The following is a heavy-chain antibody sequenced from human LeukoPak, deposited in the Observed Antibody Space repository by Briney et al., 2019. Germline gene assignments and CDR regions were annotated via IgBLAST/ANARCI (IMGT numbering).Heavy chain of an antibody. CDR3: AREMVTGSSWYEPIDY. CDR2: IKQDGSEK. V-gene: IGHV3-7*05. D-gene: IGHD6-13*01. Sequence: GGSLRLSCAASGFTFSNYWMIWVRQAPGKGLEWVGNIKQDGSEKRYADSVRGRFSISRDNAQTSLYLQMNSLRAEDTAVYYCAREMVTGSSWYEPIDYWGQGTLVTVSS. J-gene: IGHJ4*02. CDR1: GFTFSNYW.